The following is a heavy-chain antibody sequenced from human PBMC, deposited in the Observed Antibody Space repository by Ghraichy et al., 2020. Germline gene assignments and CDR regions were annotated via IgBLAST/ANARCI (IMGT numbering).Heavy chain of an antibody. CDR1: GYSISSGYY. D-gene: IGHD1-26*01. V-gene: IGHV4-38-2*02. J-gene: IGHJ4*02. CDR3: ARAFSGSSDFDY. CDR2: IYHSGST. Sequence: SETLSLTCTVSGYSISSGYYWGWIRQPPGKGLEWIGSIYHSGSTYYNPSLKSRVTISVDTSKNQFSLKLSSVTAADTAVYYCARAFSGSSDFDYWGQGTLVTVSS.